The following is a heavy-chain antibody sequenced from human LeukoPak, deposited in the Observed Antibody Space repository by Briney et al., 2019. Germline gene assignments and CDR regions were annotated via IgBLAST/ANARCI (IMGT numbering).Heavy chain of an antibody. CDR3: ARKPPEDGYGLDY. J-gene: IGHJ4*02. CDR1: VGSLRGYC. V-gene: IGHV4-34*01. Sequence: SETLSLTCAVYVGSLRGYCWSWIRQSPGKGLEWIGEINHSGSTYYNPSLKSRVTMSVDTSKNQFSLKLTSLTAADTAEYYCARKPPEDGYGLDYWGQGTLVTVSP. CDR2: INHSGST. D-gene: IGHD5-24*01.